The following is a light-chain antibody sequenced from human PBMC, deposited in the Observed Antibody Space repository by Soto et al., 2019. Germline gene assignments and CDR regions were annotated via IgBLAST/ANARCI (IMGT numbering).Light chain of an antibody. Sequence: CPSTLPASVSNRVSITCRASQSISNNYLAWYQQKPGQAPRLLIYGASNRATGIPDRFSGSGSGTDFTLTISRLEPEDFAVYYCQQYGSSGTFGQGTKVDIK. CDR2: GAS. V-gene: IGKV3-20*01. J-gene: IGKJ1*01. CDR1: QSISNNY. CDR3: QQYGSSGT.